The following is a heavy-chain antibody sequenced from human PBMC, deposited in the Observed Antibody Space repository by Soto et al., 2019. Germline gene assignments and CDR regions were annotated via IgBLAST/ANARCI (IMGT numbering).Heavy chain of an antibody. Sequence: LKISCKGSGYSFTSYWIGWVRQMPGKGLERMGIIYPGDSDTRYSPSFQGQVTISADKSITTTYLQWSSLKASDTAIYYCARLFDSSGWYDYWGQGTLVTVSS. J-gene: IGHJ4*02. V-gene: IGHV5-51*01. CDR1: GYSFTSYW. CDR3: ARLFDSSGWYDY. D-gene: IGHD6-19*01. CDR2: IYPGDSDT.